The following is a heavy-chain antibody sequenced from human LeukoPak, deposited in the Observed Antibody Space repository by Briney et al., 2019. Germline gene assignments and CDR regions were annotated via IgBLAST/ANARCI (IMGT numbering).Heavy chain of an antibody. CDR2: INHSGCT. V-gene: IGHV4-34*01. CDR3: ARRGRGYCSSTSCYRAGAFDI. Sequence: SETLSLTCAVYGGSFSGYYWSWIRQPPGKGLEWIGEINHSGCTNYNPSLKSRVTISVDTPKNQFSLKLSSVTAADTAVYYCARRGRGYCSSTSCYRAGAFDIWGQGTMVTVSS. J-gene: IGHJ3*02. CDR1: GGSFSGYY. D-gene: IGHD2-2*02.